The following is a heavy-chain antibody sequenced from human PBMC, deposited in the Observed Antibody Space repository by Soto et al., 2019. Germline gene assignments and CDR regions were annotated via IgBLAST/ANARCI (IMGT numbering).Heavy chain of an antibody. CDR1: GYSVSSNY. CDR2: IYSGGST. J-gene: IGHJ4*02. D-gene: IGHD6-6*01. Sequence: PGGSLTLACATSGYSVSSNYISWVRQAPGKGLEWVSVIYSGGSTYYADSVKGRFTISRDNSKNTLYLQMNSLRAEDTAVYYCARSIAARPAAYYFDYWGQGTLVTVSS. CDR3: ARSIAARPAAYYFDY. V-gene: IGHV3-66*01.